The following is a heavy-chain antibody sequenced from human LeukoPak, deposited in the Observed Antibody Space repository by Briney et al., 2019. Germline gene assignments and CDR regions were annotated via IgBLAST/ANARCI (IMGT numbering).Heavy chain of an antibody. Sequence: QSGGSLRLSCAASGFTFSSYAMSWVRQAPGKGLEWVSAISGSGGSTYYADSVKGRFTISRDNAKDSLYLQMISLRTDDTAVYYCARQSSGWFWGQGTLVTVSS. J-gene: IGHJ4*02. CDR2: ISGSGGST. V-gene: IGHV3-23*01. CDR1: GFTFSSYA. D-gene: IGHD6-19*01. CDR3: ARQSSGWF.